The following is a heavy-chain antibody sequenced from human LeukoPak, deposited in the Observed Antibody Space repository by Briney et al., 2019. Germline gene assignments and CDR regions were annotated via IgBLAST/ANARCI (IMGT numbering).Heavy chain of an antibody. V-gene: IGHV3-30*02. J-gene: IGHJ4*02. Sequence: GGSLRLSCAASGFTFSNYGMHWVRQSPDKWLEWVTFIRYDGGNKYYADYVKGRFTIYRDNSKNTLYLQMNSLRAEDTAVYYCAKDSLRERIVGSTTRGFNDYWGQGTLVTVSS. CDR3: AKDSLRERIVGSTTRGFNDY. CDR1: GFTFSNYG. D-gene: IGHD1-26*01. CDR2: IRYDGGNK.